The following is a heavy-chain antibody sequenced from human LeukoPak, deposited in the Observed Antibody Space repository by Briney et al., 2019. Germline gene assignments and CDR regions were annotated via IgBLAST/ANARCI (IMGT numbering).Heavy chain of an antibody. CDR2: ISSSSSYI. CDR1: GFTFSSYS. D-gene: IGHD6-19*01. J-gene: IGHJ4*02. Sequence: GGSLRLSCAASGFTFSSYSMNWVRQAPGKGLEWVSSISSSSSYIYYADSVKGRFTISRDNAKNSLYLQMNSLRAEDTAVYYCAREEEYSSGWYPIPYFDYWGQGTLVTVSS. CDR3: AREEEYSSGWYPIPYFDY. V-gene: IGHV3-21*01.